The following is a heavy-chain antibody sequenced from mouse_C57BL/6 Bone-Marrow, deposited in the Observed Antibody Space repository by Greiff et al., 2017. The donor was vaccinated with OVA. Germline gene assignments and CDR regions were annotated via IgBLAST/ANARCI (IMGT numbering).Heavy chain of an antibody. V-gene: IGHV1-59*01. Sequence: QVQLQQPGAELVRPGTSVKLSCKASGYTFTSYWMHWVKQRPGQGLEWLGVIDPSDSYTNYNPKFKGKATLTVDTSSSTAYMQISSLTSEDSAVDYCARDGSSEGEMDYWGQGTSVTVSS. D-gene: IGHD1-1*01. J-gene: IGHJ4*01. CDR1: GYTFTSYW. CDR2: IDPSDSYT. CDR3: ARDGSSEGEMDY.